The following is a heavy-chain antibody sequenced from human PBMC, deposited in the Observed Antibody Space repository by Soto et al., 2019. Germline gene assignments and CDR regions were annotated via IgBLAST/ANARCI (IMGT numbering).Heavy chain of an antibody. D-gene: IGHD2-2*02. V-gene: IGHV4-39*07. CDR2: VYYSGST. Sequence: PSETLSLTCTVSGGSVSSSSYYWGWVRQPPGKGLEWIGSVYYSGSTYYNPSLESRVTISVDTSKNQFSLKLRSVTAADTAVYYCARAVRDIVVVPAAIRFDPWGQGTLVTVSS. CDR1: GGSVSSSSYY. J-gene: IGHJ5*02. CDR3: ARAVRDIVVVPAAIRFDP.